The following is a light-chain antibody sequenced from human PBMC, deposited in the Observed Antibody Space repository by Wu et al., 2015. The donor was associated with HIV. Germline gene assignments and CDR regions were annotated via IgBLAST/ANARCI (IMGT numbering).Light chain of an antibody. CDR1: QSVSSN. V-gene: IGKV3-15*01. CDR2: GAS. Sequence: EIVMTQSPATLSVSPGERVTLSCRASQSVSSNLAWYQQKPGQAPRLLIHGASTRATGIPARFSGSGSGTEFTLTISSMQSEDFAVYYCQQYYDWPPLTFGGGTKVEIK. J-gene: IGKJ4*01. CDR3: QQYYDWPPLT.